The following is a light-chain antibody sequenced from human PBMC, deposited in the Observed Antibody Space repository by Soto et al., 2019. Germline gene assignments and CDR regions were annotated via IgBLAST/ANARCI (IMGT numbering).Light chain of an antibody. V-gene: IGKV3D-15*01. CDR3: QQYNNWPLT. Sequence: DIVMTQSPATLSVSPGERATLSCRASQSVSSKLAWYQQKPGQAPKLLIYGASTRATGIPARFSGSESWTDFTLTISSLQAEDFAVYYCQQYNNWPLTFGGGTKVEIK. J-gene: IGKJ4*01. CDR1: QSVSSK. CDR2: GAS.